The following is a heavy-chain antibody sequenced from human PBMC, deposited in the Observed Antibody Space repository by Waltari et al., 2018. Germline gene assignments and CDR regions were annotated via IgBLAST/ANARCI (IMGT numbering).Heavy chain of an antibody. CDR3: SRGGIAAADY. D-gene: IGHD6-25*01. CDR1: GFTFDDYA. CDR2: ISWDGGST. Sequence: EVQLVESGGGLVKPGGSLRLSCAASGFTFDDYAMSWVRQAPGKGLEWVSRISWDGGSTYYADSVKGRFTISRDNAKNTLYLQMDRLRAEDTALYYCSRGGIAAADYWGQGVLVTVSS. J-gene: IGHJ4*02. V-gene: IGHV3-20*04.